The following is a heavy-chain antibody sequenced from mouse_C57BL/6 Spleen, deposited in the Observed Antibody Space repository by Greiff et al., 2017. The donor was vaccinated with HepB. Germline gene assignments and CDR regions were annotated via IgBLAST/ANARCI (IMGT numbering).Heavy chain of an antibody. J-gene: IGHJ2*01. Sequence: EVKLVESGGDLVKPGGSLKLSCAASGFTFSSYAMSWVRQTPDKRLEWVATISSGGSYTYYPDSVKGRFTISRDNAKNTLYLQMSSLKSEDTAMYYCASQTAQAYFDYWGQGTTLTVSS. CDR2: ISSGGSYT. V-gene: IGHV5-6*01. CDR1: GFTFSSYA. CDR3: ASQTAQAYFDY. D-gene: IGHD3-2*02.